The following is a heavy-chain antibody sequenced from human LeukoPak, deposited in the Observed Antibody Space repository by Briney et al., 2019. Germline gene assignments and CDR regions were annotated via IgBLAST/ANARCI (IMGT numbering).Heavy chain of an antibody. CDR1: GFTFSSYA. J-gene: IGHJ6*03. D-gene: IGHD2-2*01. Sequence: GGSLRLSCAASGFTFSSYAMSWVRQAPGKGLEWVSAISGSGGSTYYADSVKGRFTISRDNSKNTLYLQMNSLRAEDTAVYYCAKTLDSYCSSTSCYHMDVWGKGTTVTVSS. CDR2: ISGSGGST. V-gene: IGHV3-23*01. CDR3: AKTLDSYCSSTSCYHMDV.